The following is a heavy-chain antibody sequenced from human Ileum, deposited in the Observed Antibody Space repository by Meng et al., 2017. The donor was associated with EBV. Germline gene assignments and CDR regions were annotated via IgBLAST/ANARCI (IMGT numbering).Heavy chain of an antibody. CDR3: ARVAVTAIHFDS. Sequence: QAHLQGSGPGLVKPSQTLSLPCPVSGGPIRSTGHYWTWIRQPPGKGLEWIGYIFYSGSSFYNPSLQSRVTISVDTSKNQFSLNLSSVTAADTAVYYCARVAVTAIHFDSWGQGTLVTVSS. V-gene: IGHV4-30-4*01. CDR2: IFYSGSS. D-gene: IGHD2-21*02. CDR1: GGPIRSTGHY. J-gene: IGHJ4*02.